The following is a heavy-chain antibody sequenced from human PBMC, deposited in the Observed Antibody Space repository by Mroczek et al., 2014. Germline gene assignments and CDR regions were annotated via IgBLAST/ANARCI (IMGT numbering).Heavy chain of an antibody. CDR2: IWYDGSNK. Sequence: QVQLVQSGGGVVQPGRSLRLSCAASGFTFSSYGMHWVRQAPGKGLEWVAVIWYDGSNKYYADSVKGRFTISRDNSKNTLYLQMNSLRAEDTAVYYCARQITDYYDSSGPNAFDIWGQGTMVTVSS. CDR1: GFTFSSYG. J-gene: IGHJ3*02. V-gene: IGHV3-33*01. CDR3: ARQITDYYDSSGPNAFDI. D-gene: IGHD3-22*01.